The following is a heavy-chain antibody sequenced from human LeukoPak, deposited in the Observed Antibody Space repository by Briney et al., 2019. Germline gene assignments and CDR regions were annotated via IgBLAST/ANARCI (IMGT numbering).Heavy chain of an antibody. CDR3: GKEGGA. D-gene: IGHD3-16*01. CDR2: ISGSGGST. Sequence: GGSLRLSCAASGFTFSSYSMNWVRQAPGKGLEWVSAISGSGGSTYYAHSVKGRFTIPRDTSTNTPYLQMNSLKVEDTATYYCGKEGGAWGQGTKVTVSS. V-gene: IGHV3-23*01. J-gene: IGHJ5*02. CDR1: GFTFSSYS.